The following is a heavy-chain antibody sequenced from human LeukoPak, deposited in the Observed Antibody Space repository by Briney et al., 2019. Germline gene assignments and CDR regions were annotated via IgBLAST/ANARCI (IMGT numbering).Heavy chain of an antibody. J-gene: IGHJ4*02. D-gene: IGHD6-6*01. CDR2: IKQDGSEK. V-gene: IGHV3-7*01. CDR1: GFTFTSYW. CDR3: VRALGSSSADY. Sequence: GGSLRLSCAASGFTFTSYWMSWVRQAPGKGLEWVANIKQDGSEKYYVDSVEGRFTISRDNAKNSLSLQMNSLRDEDTAVYYCVRALGSSSADYWGQGTLVTVSS.